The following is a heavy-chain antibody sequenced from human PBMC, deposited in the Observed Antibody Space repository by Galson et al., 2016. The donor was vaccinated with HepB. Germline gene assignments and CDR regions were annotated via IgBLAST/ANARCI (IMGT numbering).Heavy chain of an antibody. V-gene: IGHV3-23*01. D-gene: IGHD1-7*01. CDR1: GFSFSNYG. CDR3: VKYLDGGNYLYS. CDR2: ISGSGVST. J-gene: IGHJ4*02. Sequence: SLRLSCAASGFSFSNYGMNWVRQAPGKGLEWVSSISGSGVSTYYADSVKGRFTISRDNSKDKVYLQMTSLRAEDTAVYYCVKYLDGGNYLYSWGQGTLVTVSS.